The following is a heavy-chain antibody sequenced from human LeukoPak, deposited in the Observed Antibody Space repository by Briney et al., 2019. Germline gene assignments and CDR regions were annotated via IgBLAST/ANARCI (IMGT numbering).Heavy chain of an antibody. Sequence: SVKVSCKASGGTFSSYAISWVRQAPGQGLEWMGGIIPIFGTANYAQKFQGRVTITADESTSTAYMELSSLRSDDTAVYYCARQLLGYSSGWTWEIDYWGQGTLVTVSS. V-gene: IGHV1-69*13. CDR1: GGTFSSYA. D-gene: IGHD6-19*01. CDR2: IIPIFGTA. CDR3: ARQLLGYSSGWTWEIDY. J-gene: IGHJ4*02.